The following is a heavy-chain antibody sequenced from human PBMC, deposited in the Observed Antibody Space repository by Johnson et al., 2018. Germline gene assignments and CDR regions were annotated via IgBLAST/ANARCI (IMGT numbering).Heavy chain of an antibody. V-gene: IGHV1-46*01. CDR2: IKPRGGST. CDR3: ARATDVFDI. CDR1: GYTFTNYF. Sequence: QVQLVQSGAEVKEPGASVKISCKASGYTFTNYFMHWVRQAPGQGLEWMGIIKPRGGSTMDAQKFQGRVTMTRDTSPSTVYMEVSSLRSEDTAVYYWARATDVFDIWGQGTMVTVSS. J-gene: IGHJ3*02.